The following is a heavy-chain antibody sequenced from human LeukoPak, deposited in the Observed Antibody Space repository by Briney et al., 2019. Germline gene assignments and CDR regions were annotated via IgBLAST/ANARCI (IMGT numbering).Heavy chain of an antibody. V-gene: IGHV3-23*01. CDR1: GFTFSDYY. CDR3: AKCPPGSYYYYYYGMDV. J-gene: IGHJ6*02. Sequence: GGSLRLSCAASGFTFSDYYMSWVRQAPGKGLEWVSAISGSGGSTYYADSVKGRFTISRDNSKNTLYLQMNSLRAEDTAVYYCAKCPPGSYYYYYYGMDVWGQGTTVTVSS. CDR2: ISGSGGST. D-gene: IGHD3-10*01.